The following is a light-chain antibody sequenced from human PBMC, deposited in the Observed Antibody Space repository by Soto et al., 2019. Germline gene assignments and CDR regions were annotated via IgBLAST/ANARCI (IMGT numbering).Light chain of an antibody. Sequence: QPALTQPPFASGSPGQSVTISCTGTSSDVVGYNYVSWYQQHPGKAPKLMIYEVSKRPSGVPDRFSGSKSGNTASLTVSGLQAEDEADYYCSSYAGSNNYVFGTG. V-gene: IGLV2-8*01. CDR3: SSYAGSNNYV. CDR1: SSDVVGYNY. J-gene: IGLJ1*01. CDR2: EVS.